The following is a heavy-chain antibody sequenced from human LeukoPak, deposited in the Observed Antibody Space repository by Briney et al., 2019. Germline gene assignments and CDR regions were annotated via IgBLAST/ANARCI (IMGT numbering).Heavy chain of an antibody. CDR1: GFTFSSYA. CDR3: ARDQGTMTGAFDY. Sequence: GGSLRLSCAASGFTFSSYAMHWVRQAPGKGLEYVSAISSNGGSTYYANSVKGRFTISRDNSKNTLSFQMGSLRAEDMAVYYCARDQGTMTGAFDYWGQRTLVTVSS. V-gene: IGHV3-64*01. CDR2: ISSNGGST. J-gene: IGHJ4*02. D-gene: IGHD3-22*01.